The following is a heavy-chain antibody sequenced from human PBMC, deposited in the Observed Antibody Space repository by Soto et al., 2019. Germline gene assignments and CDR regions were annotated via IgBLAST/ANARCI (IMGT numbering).Heavy chain of an antibody. J-gene: IGHJ6*03. Sequence: SETLSLTCTVSDDSLSFYYWTWIRQAPGKGLEWMGYIFYSGISSYNPSLKSRVTMSVDPSKNQFSLKLSSVTAADTAVYFCARAVSTSWLFSYMDVWGKGTTVTVSS. CDR1: DDSLSFYY. D-gene: IGHD6-13*01. V-gene: IGHV4-59*01. CDR3: ARAVSTSWLFSYMDV. CDR2: IFYSGIS.